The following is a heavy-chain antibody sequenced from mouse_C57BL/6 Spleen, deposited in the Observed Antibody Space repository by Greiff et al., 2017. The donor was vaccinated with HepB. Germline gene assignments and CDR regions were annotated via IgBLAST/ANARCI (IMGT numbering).Heavy chain of an antibody. CDR2: IDPSDSYT. CDR1: GYTFTSYW. CDR3: ARSGYYDAMDY. D-gene: IGHD2-2*01. J-gene: IGHJ4*01. Sequence: QVQLQQPGAELVRPGTSVKLSCKASGYTFTSYWMHWVKQRPGQGLEWIGVIDPSDSYTNYNQKFKGKATLTVDTSSSTAYMQLSSLTSEDSAVYYCARSGYYDAMDYWGQGTSVTVSS. V-gene: IGHV1-59*01.